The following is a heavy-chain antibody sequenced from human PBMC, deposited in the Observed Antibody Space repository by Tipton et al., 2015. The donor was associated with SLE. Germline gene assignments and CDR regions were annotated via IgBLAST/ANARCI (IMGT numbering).Heavy chain of an antibody. CDR3: ARAGPITMVRGVLGWFDP. J-gene: IGHJ5*02. CDR1: GGSFSGYY. Sequence: TLSLTCAVYGGSFSGYYWSWIRQPPGKGLEWIGEINHSGSTNYNPSLKSRVTISVDTSKNQFSLKLSSVTAAATAVYYCARAGPITMVRGVLGWFDPWGQGTLVTVSS. V-gene: IGHV4-34*01. CDR2: INHSGST. D-gene: IGHD3-10*01.